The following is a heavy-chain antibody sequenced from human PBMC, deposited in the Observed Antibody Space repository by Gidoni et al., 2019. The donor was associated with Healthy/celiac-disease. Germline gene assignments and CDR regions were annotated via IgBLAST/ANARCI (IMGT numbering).Heavy chain of an antibody. Sequence: CFLRLSCAASGFTFSSYGMHWVRQAPGKGLEWVAVIWYDGSNKYYADSVKGRFTISRDNSKNTLYLQMNSLRAEDTAVYYCARTGTTVTTLDYWGQGTLVTVSS. D-gene: IGHD4-17*01. CDR3: ARTGTTVTTLDY. CDR1: GFTFSSYG. V-gene: IGHV3-33*01. CDR2: IWYDGSNK. J-gene: IGHJ4*02.